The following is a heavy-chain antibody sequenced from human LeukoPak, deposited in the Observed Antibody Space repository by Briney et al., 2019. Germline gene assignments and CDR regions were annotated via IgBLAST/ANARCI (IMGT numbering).Heavy chain of an antibody. CDR3: AKDFGYGDCFDY. J-gene: IGHJ4*02. CDR1: GFTFSNYG. Sequence: GGSLRLSCAASGFTFSNYGLHWVRQAPGKGLEWVAFMSYDGTHKYYADSARGRFTISRDNSRNTLFLQMNSLRTEDTAVYYCAKDFGYGDCFDYWGQGTVVTVSS. V-gene: IGHV3-30*18. D-gene: IGHD4-17*01. CDR2: MSYDGTHK.